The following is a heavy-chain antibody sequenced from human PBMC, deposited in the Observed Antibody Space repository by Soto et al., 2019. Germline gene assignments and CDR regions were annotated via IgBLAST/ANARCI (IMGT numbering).Heavy chain of an antibody. CDR3: ARGGDSGYDSGGWRYYYYMDV. V-gene: IGHV3-23*01. CDR1: GFTFSSYA. Sequence: GGSLRLSCAASGFTFSSYAMSWVRQAPGKGLEWVSAISGSGGSTYYADSVKGRFTISRDNSKNTLYLQMNSLRAEDTAVYYCARGGDSGYDSGGWRYYYYMDVWGKGTTVTVSS. CDR2: ISGSGGST. J-gene: IGHJ6*03. D-gene: IGHD5-12*01.